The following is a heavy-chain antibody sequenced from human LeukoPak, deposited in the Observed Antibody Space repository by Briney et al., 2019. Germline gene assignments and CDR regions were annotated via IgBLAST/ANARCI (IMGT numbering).Heavy chain of an antibody. Sequence: GASVKVSCKASGYTFTSYGISWVRQAPGQGLEWMGWISAYNGNTNYAQKLQGRVTMTTDTSTSTAYMELRSLRSDDTAVYYCARKIGDGYNPPSFDYWGQGTLVTVSS. J-gene: IGHJ4*02. CDR3: ARKIGDGYNPPSFDY. D-gene: IGHD5-24*01. V-gene: IGHV1-18*01. CDR1: GYTFTSYG. CDR2: ISAYNGNT.